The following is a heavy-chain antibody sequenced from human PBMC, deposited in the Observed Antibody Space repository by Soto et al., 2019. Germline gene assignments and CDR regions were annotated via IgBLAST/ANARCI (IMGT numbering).Heavy chain of an antibody. Sequence: ASVKVSCKASGGTFSSYAISWVRQAPGQGLEWMGGIIPIFGTANYAQKFQGRVTITADKSTSTAYMELSSLRSEDTAVYYCAKAYSSGWYGETDYWGQGTLVTVSS. CDR2: IIPIFGTA. J-gene: IGHJ4*02. CDR1: GGTFSSYA. D-gene: IGHD6-19*01. V-gene: IGHV1-69*06. CDR3: AKAYSSGWYGETDY.